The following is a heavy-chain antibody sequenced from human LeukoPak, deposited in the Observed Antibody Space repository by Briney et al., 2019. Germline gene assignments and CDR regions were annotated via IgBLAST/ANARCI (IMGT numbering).Heavy chain of an antibody. CDR2: IGFGDDSA. CDR1: GFTFSTYW. V-gene: IGHV3-23*01. J-gene: IGHJ5*02. Sequence: PGGSLRLSCAASGFTFSTYWMHWVRQAPGKGLEWVSTIGFGDDSAYYADSVKGRFTISRDNSKNTLYLQMNYLRAEDTAVYYCAKDPTSVGGRHDWLLDSWGQGTLVTVSS. CDR3: AKDPTSVGGRHDWLLDS. D-gene: IGHD3-9*01.